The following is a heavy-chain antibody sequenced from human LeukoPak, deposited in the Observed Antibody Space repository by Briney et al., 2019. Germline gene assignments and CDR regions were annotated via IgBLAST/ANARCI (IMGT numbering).Heavy chain of an antibody. D-gene: IGHD5-18*01. CDR1: GGSISGYY. CDR2: IYYSGST. Sequence: SETLSLTCTVSGGSISGYYWSWIRQPPGKGLEWIGYIYYSGSTNYNPSLKSRVTISVDTSKNQFSLKLSSVTAADTAVYYCASSRIQLWLEGPKFFDYWGQGTLVTVSS. CDR3: ASSRIQLWLEGPKFFDY. J-gene: IGHJ4*02. V-gene: IGHV4-59*01.